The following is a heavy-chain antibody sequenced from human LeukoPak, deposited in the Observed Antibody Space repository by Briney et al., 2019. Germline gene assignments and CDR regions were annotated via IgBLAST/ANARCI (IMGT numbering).Heavy chain of an antibody. Sequence: GGSPRLSCAVSGFTMKNFGMHWVRQAPGKGLEWVAVIWYDGSQRHYMDSVKGRFAISRENSMNTLSLEMNGLRVEDTAVYYCVRGADMNYNFENSFYFDSWGQGALVIVSS. CDR1: GFTMKNFG. V-gene: IGHV3-33*01. CDR3: VRGADMNYNFENSFYFDS. CDR2: IWYDGSQR. D-gene: IGHD3-3*01. J-gene: IGHJ4*02.